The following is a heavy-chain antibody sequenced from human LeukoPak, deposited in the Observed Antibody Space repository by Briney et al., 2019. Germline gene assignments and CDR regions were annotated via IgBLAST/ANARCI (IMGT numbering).Heavy chain of an antibody. CDR3: VRIYYDSSGYYLTDYYFDS. CDR1: GDSISSSSFH. Sequence: SETPSLTCTVSGDSISSSSFHWGWIRQPPGRGLEWVASTHYSGITYYSPSLKSRVTVSVDTSRNRFSLQLSSVTAADTAVYYCVRIYYDSSGYYLTDYYFDSWGQGTLVTVSS. J-gene: IGHJ4*02. D-gene: IGHD3-22*01. CDR2: THYSGIT. V-gene: IGHV4-39*01.